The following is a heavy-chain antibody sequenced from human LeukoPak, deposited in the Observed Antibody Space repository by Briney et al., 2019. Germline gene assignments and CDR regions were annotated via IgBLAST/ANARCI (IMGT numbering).Heavy chain of an antibody. CDR2: FDTEEAEK. CDR3: TTWDISGAYRAFHI. Sequence: ASVKVSCKVSGYTLTELSMHWVRQAPGEGLEWMGGFDTEEAEKMYAQKFQGRVTMTEDTSTDTAYMELSSLRSEDTAVYYCTTWDISGAYRAFHIWGQGTVVTVSS. CDR1: GYTLTELS. J-gene: IGHJ3*02. V-gene: IGHV1-24*01. D-gene: IGHD1-26*01.